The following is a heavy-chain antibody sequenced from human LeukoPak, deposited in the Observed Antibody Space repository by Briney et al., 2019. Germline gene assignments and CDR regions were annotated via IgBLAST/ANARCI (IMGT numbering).Heavy chain of an antibody. V-gene: IGHV1-18*01. J-gene: IGHJ6*02. Sequence: ASVKVSCTASGYTFTSYGISWVRQAPGQGLEWMGWISAYNGNTNYAQKLQGRVTMTTDTSTSTAYMELRSLRSDDTAVYYCARDQDGFHYYYGMDVWGQGTTVTVSS. CDR2: ISAYNGNT. CDR1: GYTFTSYG. CDR3: ARDQDGFHYYYGMDV. D-gene: IGHD3-10*01.